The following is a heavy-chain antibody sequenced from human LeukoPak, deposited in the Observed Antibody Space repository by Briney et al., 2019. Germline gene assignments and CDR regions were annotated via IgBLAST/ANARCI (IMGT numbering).Heavy chain of an antibody. D-gene: IGHD2-15*01. CDR3: ARRLGYCSGGSCYSNWFDP. J-gene: IGHJ5*02. CDR1: GYSFTSYW. Sequence: ESPKIPCKGSGYSFTSYWIGWVRHMPRKGLEWMGFIFPGDSDTRYSPSSQGQVTISADKSISTAYLQWSSLKVSDTAMYYCARRLGYCSGGSCYSNWFDPWGQGTLVTVSS. CDR2: IFPGDSDT. V-gene: IGHV5-51*01.